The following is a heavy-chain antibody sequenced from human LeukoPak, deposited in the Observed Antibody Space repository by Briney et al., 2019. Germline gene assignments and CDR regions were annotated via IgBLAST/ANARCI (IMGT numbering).Heavy chain of an antibody. Sequence: ASVKVSCKASGYTFTGYYMHWVRQAPGQGLEWMGWINPNSGGTNYAQKFQGRVTMTRDTSISTAHMELSRLRSDDTAVYYCARDSIAAAGTGIDPWGQGTLVTVSS. CDR1: GYTFTGYY. CDR2: INPNSGGT. V-gene: IGHV1-2*02. J-gene: IGHJ5*02. CDR3: ARDSIAAAGTGIDP. D-gene: IGHD6-13*01.